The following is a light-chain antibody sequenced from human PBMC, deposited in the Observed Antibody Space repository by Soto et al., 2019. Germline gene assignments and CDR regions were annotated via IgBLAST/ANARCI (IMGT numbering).Light chain of an antibody. Sequence: QSALTQPASVSGSPGQSITISCTGTSSDVGGYNYVSWYQQHPGKAPKLMICDVSNRPSGLSDRFSGSKSGNTASLTISGLQAEDEADYYCSSYTSSSTLVFGTGTKLTVL. CDR3: SSYTSSSTLV. J-gene: IGLJ1*01. CDR2: DVS. V-gene: IGLV2-14*01. CDR1: SSDVGGYNY.